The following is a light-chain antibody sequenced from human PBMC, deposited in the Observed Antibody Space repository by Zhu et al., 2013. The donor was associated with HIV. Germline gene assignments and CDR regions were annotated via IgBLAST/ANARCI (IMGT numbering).Light chain of an antibody. Sequence: DIQMTQSPSFVSASIGDRVTVSCRASQGIGRWLAWYQQKPGEAPKLVIYAASSLQSGVPSRFSGSGSGADFTLTISNLQPEDFATYYCQQADSFPITFGQGTRLEIK. CDR1: QGIGRW. V-gene: IGKV1-12*01. CDR3: QQADSFPIT. CDR2: AAS. J-gene: IGKJ5*01.